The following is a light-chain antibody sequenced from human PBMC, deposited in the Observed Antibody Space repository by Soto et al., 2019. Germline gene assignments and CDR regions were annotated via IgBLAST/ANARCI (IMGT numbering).Light chain of an antibody. CDR3: QQHYTTPRT. J-gene: IGKJ1*01. CDR2: WAS. CDR1: QSILFTSDNKNY. V-gene: IGKV4-1*01. Sequence: DIVMTQSPDSLAVSLGERATIHCKSSQSILFTSDNKNYLAWYQQKSGQPPRPLIYWASTRESGVPDRFSGRGSGTDFSLTISSLEAEDVAVYYCQQHYTTPRTFGQGTKVDIK.